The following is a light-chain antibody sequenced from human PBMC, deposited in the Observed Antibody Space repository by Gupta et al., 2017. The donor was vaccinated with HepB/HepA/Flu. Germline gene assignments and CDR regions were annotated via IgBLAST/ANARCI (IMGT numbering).Light chain of an antibody. J-gene: IGKJ1*01. CDR3: QQYSHLWT. CDR1: QSVSSN. V-gene: IGKV3-15*01. Sequence: EIVMTQSPATLSVSPGERATLSCRASQSVSSNLAWYQRRPGQAPRLLIYDASTRATGIPAWFSGSGSGTDFTLTISSLQSEDFAVYYCQQYSHLWTFGQGTKVEIK. CDR2: DAS.